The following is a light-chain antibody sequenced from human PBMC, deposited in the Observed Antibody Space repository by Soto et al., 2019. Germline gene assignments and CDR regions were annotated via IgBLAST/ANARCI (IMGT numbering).Light chain of an antibody. V-gene: IGKV3D-20*02. CDR2: GAS. J-gene: IGKJ5*01. Sequence: EIVLTQSSGTLSLSPGERATLSCRASQSVSSSYLAWYQQKPGQAPRLLIYGASSRATGIPDRFSGSGSGTDFALTISSLEPEDFAVYYCQQRSNWPPPITFGQGTRLEIK. CDR3: QQRSNWPPPIT. CDR1: QSVSSSY.